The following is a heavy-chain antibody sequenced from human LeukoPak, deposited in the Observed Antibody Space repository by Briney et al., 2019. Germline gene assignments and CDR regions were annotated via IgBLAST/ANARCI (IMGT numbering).Heavy chain of an antibody. CDR1: GFTFSSYE. V-gene: IGHV3-48*03. CDR3: ARDPHPHYYDSSGYFDY. Sequence: GGSLRLSCAASGFTFSSYEMNWVRQAPGKGLEWVSYISSSGSTIYYADSVKGRFTISRDNAKNSLYLQMNSLRAEDTAVYYCARDPHPHYYDSSGYFDYWGQGTLVTVSS. CDR2: ISSSGSTI. J-gene: IGHJ4*02. D-gene: IGHD3-22*01.